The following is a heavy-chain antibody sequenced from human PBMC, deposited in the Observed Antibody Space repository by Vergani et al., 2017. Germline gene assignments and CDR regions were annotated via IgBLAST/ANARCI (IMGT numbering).Heavy chain of an antibody. V-gene: IGHV3-30*02. J-gene: IGHJ4*02. CDR1: VFTLSNYD. D-gene: IGHD1-26*01. CDR3: AKHIRGWDIDY. Sequence: QVQLVESGGGVVQRGGSLRLSCATSVFTLSNYDMQWIRQGPGKGLEFVAFIKFDGSNQYYADSVKGRFTLSRDFSKNTLYLQMNSLRTDDTATYYCAKHIRGWDIDYWGQGTQVIVSS. CDR2: IKFDGSNQ.